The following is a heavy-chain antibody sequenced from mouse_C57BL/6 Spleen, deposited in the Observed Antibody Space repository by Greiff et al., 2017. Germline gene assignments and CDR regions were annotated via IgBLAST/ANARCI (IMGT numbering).Heavy chain of an antibody. J-gene: IGHJ3*01. CDR3: ANLMVTPH. CDR1: GYTFTRYW. D-gene: IGHD2-2*01. CDR2: INPSSGYP. V-gene: IGHV1-7*01. Sequence: VQLQQSGAELAKPGASVKLSCKASGYTFTRYWMHWVKQRPGRGLEWIGYINPSSGYPKYNQKFKDKATLTADKSSSTAYMQLSSLTYEDSAVYYCANLMVTPHWGQGTLVTVSA.